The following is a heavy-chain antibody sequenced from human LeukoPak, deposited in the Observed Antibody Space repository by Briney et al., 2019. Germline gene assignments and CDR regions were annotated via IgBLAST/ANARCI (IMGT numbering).Heavy chain of an antibody. CDR3: ARTWEYGSGSVWFDP. V-gene: IGHV2-70*04. J-gene: IGHJ5*02. Sequence: SSPTLVKPTQTLTLTCTFSGFSLSSSGMRVSWIRQPPGKDLEWLARIDWVDDKFYSTSLKTRLTISEDTSKNQVVLTMTTMDPVDTAMYYCARTWEYGSGSVWFDPWGQRTLVTVSS. D-gene: IGHD3-10*01. CDR2: IDWVDDK. CDR1: GFSLSSSGMR.